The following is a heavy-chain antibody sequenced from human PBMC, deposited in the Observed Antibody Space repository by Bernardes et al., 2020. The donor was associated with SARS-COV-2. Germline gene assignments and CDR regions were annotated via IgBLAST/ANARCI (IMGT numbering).Heavy chain of an antibody. V-gene: IGHV4-59*01. CDR3: ARTSYYILLWYGESYGLDV. D-gene: IGHD3-10*01. J-gene: IGHJ6*02. CDR2: IYYTGTT. Sequence: SETLSLTCNVSGDSITNYYWSWIRQPPGKGLEWIGYIYYTGTTNYNPSLKSRVAISVDTSKNQFSLMLSSVTAADTAVYYCARTSYYILLWYGESYGLDVWGRGTTVTVSS. CDR1: GDSITNYY.